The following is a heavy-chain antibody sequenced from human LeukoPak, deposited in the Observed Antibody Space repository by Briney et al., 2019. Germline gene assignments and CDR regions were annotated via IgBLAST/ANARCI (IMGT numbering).Heavy chain of an antibody. J-gene: IGHJ4*02. CDR1: GFIFDDYA. CDR3: ARDQDEAADY. Sequence: PGGSLRLSCAASGFIFDDYAMHWVRQAPGKGLEWVAVISYDGSNKYYADSVKGRFTISRDNSKNTLYLQMNSLRAEDTAVYYCARDQDEAADYWGQGTLVTVSS. CDR2: ISYDGSNK. D-gene: IGHD6-13*01. V-gene: IGHV3-30*04.